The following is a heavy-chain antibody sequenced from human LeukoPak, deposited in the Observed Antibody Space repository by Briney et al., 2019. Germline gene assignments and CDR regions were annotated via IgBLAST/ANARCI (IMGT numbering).Heavy chain of an antibody. Sequence: GGSLRLSCAASGFTVSGYYMTWVRQAPGKGLEWVSVIYSGGSTYYADSVKGRVAISRDNSKNTVFLQMNSVRAEDTAVYYCARSYSNHLFGMDVWGQGTTVTVSS. CDR1: GFTVSGYY. D-gene: IGHD4-11*01. V-gene: IGHV3-66*01. CDR2: IYSGGST. CDR3: ARSYSNHLFGMDV. J-gene: IGHJ6*02.